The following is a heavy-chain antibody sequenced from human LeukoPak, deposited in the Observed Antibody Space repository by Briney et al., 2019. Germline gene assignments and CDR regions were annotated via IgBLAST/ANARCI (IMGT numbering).Heavy chain of an antibody. V-gene: IGHV3-15*01. CDR3: TLIKGWGSGTYYLDY. D-gene: IGHD3-10*01. Sequence: GGSLRLSCAASGFDIYNDWMSWVRQAPGRGLEWVGRIKSKSAGGTIDYAAPVNGRFIISRDDSKITLYLQMNSLKTEDTAMYYCTLIKGWGSGTYYLDYWGQGTLVTVSS. J-gene: IGHJ4*02. CDR2: IKSKSAGGTI. CDR1: GFDIYNDW.